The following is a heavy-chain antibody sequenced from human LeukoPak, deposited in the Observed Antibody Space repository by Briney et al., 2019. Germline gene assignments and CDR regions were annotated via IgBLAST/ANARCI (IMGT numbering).Heavy chain of an antibody. CDR1: GYTFTGYY. D-gene: IGHD6-13*01. CDR3: ARAPKNEYSSSQRKKSYYFDY. J-gene: IGHJ4*02. Sequence: ASVKVSCKASGYTFTGYYMHWVRQAPGQGLEWMGWINPNSGGANYAQKFQGRVTMTRDTSISTVYMELSRLRSDDTAVYYCARAPKNEYSSSQRKKSYYFDYWGQGTLVTVSS. CDR2: INPNSGGA. V-gene: IGHV1-2*02.